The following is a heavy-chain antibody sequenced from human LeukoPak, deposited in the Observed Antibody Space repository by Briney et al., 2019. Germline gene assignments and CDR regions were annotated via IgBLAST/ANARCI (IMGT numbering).Heavy chain of an antibody. CDR2: ISAYNGKT. Sequence: ASVKVSCKASGYNFTSYTIIWGRRAAGHGRECMGWISAYNGKTNYGQKLQGRVTMTTDTSTSTAYMELRSLRPDDTAVYYCARDEGAPIAAANVWGRGTMVTVSS. V-gene: IGHV1-18*01. CDR1: GYNFTSYT. D-gene: IGHD6-13*01. CDR3: ARDEGAPIAAANV. J-gene: IGHJ3*01.